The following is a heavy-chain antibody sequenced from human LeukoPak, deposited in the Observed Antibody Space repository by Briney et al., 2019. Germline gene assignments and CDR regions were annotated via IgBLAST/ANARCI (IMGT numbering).Heavy chain of an antibody. Sequence: SETLSLTCTVSGDSMSGYYWSWIRQPPGKGLEWIGYIYYSGSTNYNPSLKSRVTISVDTSKNQFSLKVSSVTAADTAVYYCARGYSGYPYYFDYWGQGALVTVSS. J-gene: IGHJ4*02. CDR2: IYYSGST. CDR1: GDSMSGYY. CDR3: ARGYSGYPYYFDY. D-gene: IGHD5-12*01. V-gene: IGHV4-59*01.